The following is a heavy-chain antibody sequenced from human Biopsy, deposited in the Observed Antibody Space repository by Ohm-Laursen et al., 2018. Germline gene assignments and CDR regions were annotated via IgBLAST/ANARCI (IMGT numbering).Heavy chain of an antibody. CDR1: GGSISSNYYY. V-gene: IGHV4-39*01. CDR2: IYYRGNT. D-gene: IGHD2-15*01. CDR3: ARHGSQGYCTGGSCVDY. J-gene: IGHJ4*02. Sequence: SETLSLTCTVSGGSISSNYYYWGWIRQPPGKGLEWIGSIYYRGNTNYNPSLKGRVTISVDTSKNPFSLKLRSATAADTAVFYCARHGSQGYCTGGSCVDYWGQGALVTVSS.